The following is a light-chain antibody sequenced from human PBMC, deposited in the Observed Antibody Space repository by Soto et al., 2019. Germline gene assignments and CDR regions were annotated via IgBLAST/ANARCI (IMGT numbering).Light chain of an antibody. V-gene: IGLV2-23*02. CDR2: EDR. Sequence: QSVLTQPASVSGSPGQSITISCTGTSSDVGNYNLVSWYQQHPGKAPKLMIYEDRKRPSEVSNRFSGSKSGNTASLTISGLQAEDDADYYCCSYARSSTFVFGGGTKLTVL. CDR3: CSYARSSTFV. J-gene: IGLJ2*01. CDR1: SSDVGNYNL.